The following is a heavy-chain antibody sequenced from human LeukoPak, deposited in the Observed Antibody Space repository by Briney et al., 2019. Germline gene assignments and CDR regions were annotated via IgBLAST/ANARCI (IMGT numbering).Heavy chain of an antibody. Sequence: GASVKVSCKVSGYTLTELSMHWVRQAPGKGLEWMGGFDPEDGDTIYAQKFQGRVTMTRDTSTSTVYMELSSLRSEDTAVYYCARDGGVVPAAMYYFDYWGQGTLVTVSS. J-gene: IGHJ4*02. CDR1: GYTLTELS. CDR3: ARDGGVVPAAMYYFDY. CDR2: FDPEDGDT. V-gene: IGHV1-24*01. D-gene: IGHD2-2*01.